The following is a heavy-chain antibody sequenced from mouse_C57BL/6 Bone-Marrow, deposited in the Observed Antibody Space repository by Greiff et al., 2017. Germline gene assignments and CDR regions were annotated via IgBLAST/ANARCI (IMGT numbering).Heavy chain of an antibody. J-gene: IGHJ3*01. CDR3: TRIAY. V-gene: IGHV14-4*01. CDR2: IDPENGDT. Sequence: EVQGVESGAELVRPGASVKLSCTASGFNIKDDYMHWVKQRPEQGLEWIGWIDPENGDTEYASKFQGKATITVDTSSNTAYLQLSSLTSEDTAVYYCTRIAYWGQGTLVIVSA. CDR1: GFNIKDDY.